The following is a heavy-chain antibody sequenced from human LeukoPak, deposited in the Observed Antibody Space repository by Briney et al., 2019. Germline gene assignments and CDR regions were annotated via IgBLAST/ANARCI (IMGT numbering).Heavy chain of an antibody. V-gene: IGHV4-59*12. CDR1: GGSISTYY. CDR3: AGERGEEYSSGWYKTNFFYN. J-gene: IGHJ4*02. Sequence: SETLSLTCTVSGGSISTYYWSWLRQPPGKGLEWIASGDYSGGTYYNPSLESRVAISADMSKNQISLQLTSVTGADTAVYYCAGERGEEYSSGWYKTNFFYNWGQGVRVTVSS. CDR2: GDYSGGT. D-gene: IGHD6-19*01.